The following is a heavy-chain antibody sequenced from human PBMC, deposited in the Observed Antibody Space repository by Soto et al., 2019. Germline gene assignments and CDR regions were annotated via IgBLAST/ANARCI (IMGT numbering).Heavy chain of an antibody. J-gene: IGHJ6*02. CDR1: GGSISSGDYY. V-gene: IGHV4-30-4*02. D-gene: IGHD3-10*01. Sequence: PSETLSLTCTVSGGSISSGDYYWSWIRQPPGKGLEWIGYIYYSGSTYYNPSLKSRVTISVDTSKNQFSLKLSSVTAADTAVYYCAGEYYGSGSSRGMDVWGQGTTVTVSS. CDR2: IYYSGST. CDR3: AGEYYGSGSSRGMDV.